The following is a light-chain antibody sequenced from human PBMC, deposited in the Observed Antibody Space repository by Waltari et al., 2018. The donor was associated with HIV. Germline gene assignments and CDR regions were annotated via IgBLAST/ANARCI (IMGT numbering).Light chain of an antibody. CDR2: WAS. J-gene: IGKJ4*01. Sequence: DIVMTQSPKSLAVSLGERATINCWSSRTILYSSNNQNYLAWYQQKLGQSPKVRIYWASTRASGVPDRFSGSGSGTNFSLTISSLQTEDVALYYCQQYYTIGPSFGGGTKVEIK. CDR1: RTILYSSNNQNY. V-gene: IGKV4-1*01. CDR3: QQYYTIGPS.